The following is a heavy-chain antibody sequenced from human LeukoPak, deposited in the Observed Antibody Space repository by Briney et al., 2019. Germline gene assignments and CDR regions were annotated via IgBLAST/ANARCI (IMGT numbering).Heavy chain of an antibody. D-gene: IGHD2-2*01. CDR2: ISGSGGST. Sequence: GGSLRLSCAASGFTFSSYAMSWVRQAPGKGLEWVSAISGSGGSTYYADSVKGRFTISRDNSENTLYLQMNSLRAEDTAVYYCARPRGSSTSLNYYYGMDVWGQGTTVTVSS. CDR3: ARPRGSSTSLNYYYGMDV. V-gene: IGHV3-23*01. CDR1: GFTFSSYA. J-gene: IGHJ6*02.